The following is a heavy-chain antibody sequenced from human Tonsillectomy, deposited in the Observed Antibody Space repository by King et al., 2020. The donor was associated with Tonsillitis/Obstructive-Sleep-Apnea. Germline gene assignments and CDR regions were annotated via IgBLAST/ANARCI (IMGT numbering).Heavy chain of an antibody. V-gene: IGHV4-61*01. D-gene: IGHD3-22*01. CDR2: IYYSGST. CDR3: ARESPYYYDSSGFPAGDWFDP. Sequence: VQLQESGPGLVKPSETLSLTCTVSGGSVSSGSYYWSWIRQPPGKGLEWIGYIYYSGSTNYNPSLKSRVTISVDTSKNQFSLKLSSVTAADTAVYYCARESPYYYDSSGFPAGDWFDPWGQGTLVTVSS. CDR1: GGSVSSGSYY. J-gene: IGHJ5*02.